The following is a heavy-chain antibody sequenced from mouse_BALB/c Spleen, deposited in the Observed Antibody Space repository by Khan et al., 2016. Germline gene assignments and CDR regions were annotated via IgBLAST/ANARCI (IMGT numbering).Heavy chain of an antibody. V-gene: IGHV9-3-1*01. Sequence: QIQLVQSGPELKKPGETVKISCKASGYTFTNYGMNWVKQAPGKGLKWMGWINTYTGEPTYADDFKGRFAFSLETSASTAYLQINNLKHEDTATYFCARWKYDGVAYWGQGTLVTVSA. CDR2: INTYTGEP. CDR1: GYTFTNYG. J-gene: IGHJ3*01. CDR3: ARWKYDGVAY. D-gene: IGHD2-14*01.